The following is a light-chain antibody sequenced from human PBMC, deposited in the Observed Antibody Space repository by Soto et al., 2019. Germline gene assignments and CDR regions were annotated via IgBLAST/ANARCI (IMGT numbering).Light chain of an antibody. CDR1: RSNIGAGYD. CDR2: GNS. V-gene: IGLV1-40*01. CDR3: AAWDDSLSVF. J-gene: IGLJ2*01. Sequence: QSVLTQPPSVSGAPGQRVTISCTGSRSNIGAGYDVNWYQQLPGTAPKLLIYGNSNRPSGVPDRFSGSKSGTSASLAITGLRSEDEADYYCAAWDDSLSVFFGGGTKLTVL.